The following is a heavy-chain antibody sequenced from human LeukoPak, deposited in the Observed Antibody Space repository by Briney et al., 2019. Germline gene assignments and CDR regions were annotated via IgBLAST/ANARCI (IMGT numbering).Heavy chain of an antibody. V-gene: IGHV3-30-3*02. CDR3: AKQLQQLVPDWFDP. J-gene: IGHJ5*02. Sequence: PGRSLRLSCAASGFTFSSYAMHWVRQAPGKGLEWVAVISYDGSNKYYADSVKGRFTISRDNSKNTLYLQMNSLRAEDTAVYYCAKQLQQLVPDWFDPWGQGTLVTVSS. CDR1: GFTFSSYA. CDR2: ISYDGSNK. D-gene: IGHD6-13*01.